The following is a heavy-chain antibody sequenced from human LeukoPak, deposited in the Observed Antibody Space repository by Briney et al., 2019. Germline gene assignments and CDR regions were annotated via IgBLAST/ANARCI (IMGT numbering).Heavy chain of an antibody. V-gene: IGHV3-66*01. D-gene: IGHD3-3*01. CDR2: IYGNGNT. Sequence: GGSLRLSCAASGFTVSSNYMSWVRQAPGKGLECVSVIYGNGNTYYADSVKGRFTMSRDNSKNTLYLQMNSLRAEDTAVYYCARVGGSLADFWGQGTLVTVSS. CDR1: GFTVSSNY. CDR3: ARVGGSLADF. J-gene: IGHJ4*02.